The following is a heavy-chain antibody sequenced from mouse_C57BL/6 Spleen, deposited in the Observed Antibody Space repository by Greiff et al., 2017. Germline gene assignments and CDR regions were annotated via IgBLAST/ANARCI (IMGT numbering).Heavy chain of an antibody. CDR2: IYPGDGDT. V-gene: IGHV1-80*01. Sequence: QVQLQQSGAELVKPGASVKISCKASGYAFSSYWMNWVKQRPGKGLEWLGQIYPGDGDTNYNGKFTGKATLTADKSSSTAYMQLSSLTSEDSAVDFCASPYGNYGGYFDYWGQGTTLTVSS. CDR3: ASPYGNYGGYFDY. D-gene: IGHD2-1*01. J-gene: IGHJ2*01. CDR1: GYAFSSYW.